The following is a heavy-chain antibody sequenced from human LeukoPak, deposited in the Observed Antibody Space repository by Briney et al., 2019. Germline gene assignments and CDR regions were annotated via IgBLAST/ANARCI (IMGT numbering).Heavy chain of an antibody. CDR2: IYHSGST. Sequence: SETLSLTCAVSGYSISSGYYWGWIRQPPGKGLKWIGSIYHSGSTYYNPSLKSRVTISVDTSKNQFSLKLSSVTAADTAVYYCARERVVPAAIQQGYFDYWGQGTLVTVSS. J-gene: IGHJ4*02. CDR3: ARERVVPAAIQQGYFDY. CDR1: GYSISSGYY. V-gene: IGHV4-38-2*02. D-gene: IGHD2-2*02.